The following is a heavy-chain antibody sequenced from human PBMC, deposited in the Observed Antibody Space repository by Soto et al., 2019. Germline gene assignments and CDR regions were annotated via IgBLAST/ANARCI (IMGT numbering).Heavy chain of an antibody. CDR1: GGTFSSYA. CDR3: ARSQGSSTSLEIYYYYYYGMDV. Sequence: QVQLVQSGAEVKKPGSLVKVSCKASGGTFSSYAISWVRQAPGQGLEWMGGIIPISGTANYAQKFQGRVTITADESTSTAYMKLSSLRSEDTAVYYCARSQGSSTSLEIYYYYYYGMDVWGQGTTVTVSS. D-gene: IGHD2-2*01. V-gene: IGHV1-69*01. CDR2: IIPISGTA. J-gene: IGHJ6*02.